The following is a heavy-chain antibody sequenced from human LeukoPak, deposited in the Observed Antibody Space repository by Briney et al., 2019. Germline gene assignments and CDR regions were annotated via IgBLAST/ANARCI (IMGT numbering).Heavy chain of an antibody. J-gene: IGHJ2*01. D-gene: IGHD6-13*01. CDR3: ARDGVEAGLYFDL. Sequence: GGSLRLSCEGSAFIFSGHWMNWVRQTPGKGLEWVASIKEDGSERQYVDSVKGRFSISRDNTKGSLFLQLNSLRAEDTAVYYCARDGVEAGLYFDLWGRGILVTVSS. CDR2: IKEDGSER. V-gene: IGHV3-7*03. CDR1: AFIFSGHW.